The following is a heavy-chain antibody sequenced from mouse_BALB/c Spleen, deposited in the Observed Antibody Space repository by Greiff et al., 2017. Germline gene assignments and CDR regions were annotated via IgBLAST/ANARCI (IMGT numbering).Heavy chain of an antibody. V-gene: IGHV5-9-4*01. J-gene: IGHJ2*01. Sequence: EVQVVESGAGLVKPGGSLKLSCAASGFTFSSYAMSWVRQSPEKRLEWVAEISSGGSYTYYPDTVTGRFTISRDNAKNTLYLEMSSLRSEDTAMFYCASMIRNCFDYWGQGTTLTVSA. D-gene: IGHD2-4*01. CDR2: ISSGGSYT. CDR3: ASMIRNCFDY. CDR1: GFTFSSYA.